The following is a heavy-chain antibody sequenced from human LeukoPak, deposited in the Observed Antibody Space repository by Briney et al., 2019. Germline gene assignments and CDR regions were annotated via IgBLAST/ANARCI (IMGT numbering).Heavy chain of an antibody. J-gene: IGHJ5*02. CDR1: GGSISSYY. CDR3: ARRRPTAYYYGSGSYDWFDP. CDR2: IYYSGST. Sequence: PSETLSLTCTVSGGSISSYYWSWIRQPPGKGLEWIGYIYYSGSTNYNPSLKSRVTISVDTSKNQFSLKLSSVTAADTAVYYCARRRPTAYYYGSGSYDWFDPWGQGTLVTVSS. D-gene: IGHD3-10*01. V-gene: IGHV4-59*12.